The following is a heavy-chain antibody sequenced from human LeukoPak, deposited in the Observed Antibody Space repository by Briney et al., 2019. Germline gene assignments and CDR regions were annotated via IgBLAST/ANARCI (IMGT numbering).Heavy chain of an antibody. CDR1: GFTFSSYS. V-gene: IGHV3-21*01. D-gene: IGHD4-17*01. CDR3: AREGDARTVTHSPYFDY. CDR2: ISGSSSYI. J-gene: IGHJ4*02. Sequence: GGSLRLSCAASGFTFSSYSMNWVRQAPGKGLEWVSSISGSSSYIYYADSVKGRFTISRDNAKNSLYLQMNSLRAEDTAVYYCAREGDARTVTHSPYFDYWGQGTLVTVSS.